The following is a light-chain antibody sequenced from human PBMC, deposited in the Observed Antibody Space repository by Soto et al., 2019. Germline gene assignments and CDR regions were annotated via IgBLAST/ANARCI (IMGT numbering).Light chain of an antibody. CDR2: GAS. J-gene: IGKJ1*01. CDR3: KQYNNWPT. Sequence: ERVMTQSPATLSVSPVEKVTLSCRASQSVSSNLAWYQQKPGQAPRLLIYGASTRATGIPARFRGSGSGTEFTLTISSLQSEDFAVYYCKQYNNWPTFGQGTKVDIK. V-gene: IGKV3-15*01. CDR1: QSVSSN.